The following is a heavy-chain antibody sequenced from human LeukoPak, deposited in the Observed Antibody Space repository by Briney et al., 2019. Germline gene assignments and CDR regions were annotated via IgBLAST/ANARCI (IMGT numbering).Heavy chain of an antibody. J-gene: IGHJ5*02. Sequence: AASVKVSCKASGYTFTGYYMHWVRQAPGQGLEWMGWINPNSGGTNYAQRFQGRVTMTRDMSTSTDYMELSSLRSEDTAVYYCARDNSVGDIAWWFDPWGQGTLVTVSS. V-gene: IGHV1-2*02. CDR1: GYTFTGYY. D-gene: IGHD3-10*01. CDR2: INPNSGGT. CDR3: ARDNSVGDIAWWFDP.